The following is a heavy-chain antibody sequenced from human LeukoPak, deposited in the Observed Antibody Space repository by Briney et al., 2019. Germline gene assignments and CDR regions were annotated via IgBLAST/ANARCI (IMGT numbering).Heavy chain of an antibody. CDR1: GFTFSSYA. Sequence: GGSLRLSCAASGFTFSSYAMSWVRQAPGKGLEWVSAISGSSGSTYYADSVKGRFTISRDNSKNTLYLQMNSLRAEDTAVYYCARWVVVAATLPYYYYYGMDVWGKGTTVTVSS. CDR3: ARWVVVAATLPYYYYYGMDV. CDR2: ISGSSGST. D-gene: IGHD2-15*01. V-gene: IGHV3-23*01. J-gene: IGHJ6*04.